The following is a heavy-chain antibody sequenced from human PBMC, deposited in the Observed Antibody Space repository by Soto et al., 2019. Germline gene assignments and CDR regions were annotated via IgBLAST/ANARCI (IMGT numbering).Heavy chain of an antibody. CDR1: GGSISSSSYY. D-gene: IGHD6-19*01. V-gene: IGHV4-39*01. J-gene: IGHJ6*02. CDR3: ARHLPKEWLVREYYYGMDV. CDR2: IYYSGST. Sequence: SETLSLTCTVSGGSISSSSYYWGWTRQPPGKGLEWIGSIYYSGSTYYNPSLKSRVTISVDTSKNQFSLKLSSVTAADTAVYYCARHLPKEWLVREYYYGMDVWGQGTTVTVSS.